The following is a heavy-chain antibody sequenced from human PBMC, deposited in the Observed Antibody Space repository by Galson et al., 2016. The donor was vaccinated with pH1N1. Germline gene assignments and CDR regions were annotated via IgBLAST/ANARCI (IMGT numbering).Heavy chain of an antibody. CDR2: INQDESKK. CDR3: AGAIAAAGSL. J-gene: IGHJ4*02. D-gene: IGHD6-13*01. V-gene: IGHV3-7*04. CDR1: GFTISTYW. Sequence: SLRLPCAASGFTISTYWMTWVRQAPGKGLEWVANINQDESKKYFVDSVKDRFTITRDNAKNSLFMQMNNLRAEDTAVYYCAGAIAAAGSLWGQGTMVTVSS.